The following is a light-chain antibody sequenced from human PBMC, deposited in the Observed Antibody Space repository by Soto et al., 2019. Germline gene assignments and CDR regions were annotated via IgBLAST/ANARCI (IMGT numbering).Light chain of an antibody. CDR2: DAS. CDR1: QSVSSY. J-gene: IGKJ1*01. Sequence: EIVLTQSPGTLSLSPGERATLSCRASQSVSSYLAWYQQKPGRAPRLLIYDASNRATDIPARFSGSGSGTDFTLTISSLEPEDFAVYYCLQRSNWPRTFGQGTKVDIK. V-gene: IGKV3-11*01. CDR3: LQRSNWPRT.